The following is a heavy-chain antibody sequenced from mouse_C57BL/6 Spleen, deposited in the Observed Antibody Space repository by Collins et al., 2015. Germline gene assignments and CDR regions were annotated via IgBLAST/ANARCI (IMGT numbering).Heavy chain of an antibody. CDR3: ARNPLTGGAMDY. J-gene: IGHJ4*01. CDR1: GYTFTSYW. D-gene: IGHD4-1*01. V-gene: IGHV1-55*01. Sequence: QVQLQQPGAELVKPGASVKMSCKASGYTFTSYWITWVKQRPGQGLEWIGDIYPGSGSTNYNEKFKSKATLTVDTSSSTVYMQLSSLTSEDSAVYYCARNPLTGGAMDYWGQGTSVTVSS. CDR2: IYPGSGST.